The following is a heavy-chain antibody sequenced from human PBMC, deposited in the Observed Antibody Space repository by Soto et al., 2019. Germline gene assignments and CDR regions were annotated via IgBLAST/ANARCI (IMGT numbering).Heavy chain of an antibody. D-gene: IGHD3-3*01. CDR1: GGSISSGGYY. CDR2: IYYSGST. J-gene: IGHJ6*02. V-gene: IGHV4-31*03. CDR3: ARDRRGLRFLEWPLDV. Sequence: SETLSLTCTVSGGSISSGGYYWSWIRQHPGKGLEWIGYIYYSGSTYYNPSLKSRVTISVDTSKNQFSLKLSSVTAADTAVYYCARDRRGLRFLEWPLDVWGQGTTVTVSS.